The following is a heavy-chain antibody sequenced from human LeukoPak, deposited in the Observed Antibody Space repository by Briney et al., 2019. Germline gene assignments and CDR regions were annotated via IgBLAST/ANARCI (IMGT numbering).Heavy chain of an antibody. J-gene: IGHJ4*02. D-gene: IGHD1-26*01. CDR1: GYTFTSYA. CDR2: INAGNGNT. V-gene: IGHV1-3*01. Sequence: ASVKVSCKASGYTFTSYAMHWVRQAPGQRLEWMGWINAGNGNTKYSQKFQGRVTITRDTSASKAYMELSSLRSEDAAVYYCARDSGSGNNDYWGQGTLVTVSS. CDR3: ARDSGSGNNDY.